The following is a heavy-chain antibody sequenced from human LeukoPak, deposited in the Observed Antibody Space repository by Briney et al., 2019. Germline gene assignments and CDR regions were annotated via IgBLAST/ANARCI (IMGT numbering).Heavy chain of an antibody. CDR3: ARDYDFWGNNWFDP. V-gene: IGHV3-30*03. Sequence: GRSLRLSCAASGFTFSSYGMHWVRQAPGKGLEWVAVTSYDGSNKHYADSVKGRFTISRDNSKNTLYLQMNSLRAEDTAVYYCARDYDFWGNNWFDPWGQGTLVTVSS. CDR2: TSYDGSNK. CDR1: GFTFSSYG. J-gene: IGHJ5*02. D-gene: IGHD3/OR15-3a*01.